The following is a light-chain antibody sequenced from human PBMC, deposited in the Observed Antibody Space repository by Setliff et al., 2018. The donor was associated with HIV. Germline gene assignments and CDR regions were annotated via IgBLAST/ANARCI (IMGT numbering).Light chain of an antibody. Sequence: DIVLTQSPGSLAVSLGERATINCKSSQSVLYSSNNKNYLTWYQQKPGQPPKLLIYWASTRESGVPDRFSGSGSGTDFTLAISSLQAEDVAVYYCQQYFSNPLTVGGGTKVDIK. CDR3: QQYFSNPLT. CDR2: WAS. V-gene: IGKV4-1*01. CDR1: QSVLYSSNNKNY. J-gene: IGKJ4*01.